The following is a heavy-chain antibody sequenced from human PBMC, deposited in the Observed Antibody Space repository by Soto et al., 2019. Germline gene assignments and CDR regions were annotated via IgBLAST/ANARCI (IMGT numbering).Heavy chain of an antibody. Sequence: SETLSLTCTVSGGSISSGDYYWSWIRQPPGKGLEWIGYIYYSGSTYYNPSLKSRVTISVDTSKNQFSLKLSSVTAADTAVYYCARDRWGRYYYYYGMDVWGQGTTVTVSS. CDR2: IYYSGST. CDR1: GGSISSGDYY. V-gene: IGHV4-30-4*01. J-gene: IGHJ6*02. D-gene: IGHD3-16*01. CDR3: ARDRWGRYYYYYGMDV.